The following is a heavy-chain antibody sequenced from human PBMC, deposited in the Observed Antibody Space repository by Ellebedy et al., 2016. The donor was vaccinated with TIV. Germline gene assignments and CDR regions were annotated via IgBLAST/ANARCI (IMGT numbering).Heavy chain of an antibody. V-gene: IGHV4-39*01. CDR1: GGSISRSSSY. CDR2: IYYTGST. CDR3: ARWFGELLYVRWFDH. Sequence: SETLSLTCTVSGGSISRSSSYWGWIRQPPQQGLEWIGSIYYTGSTFYNPSLKSRVTISVDTSKSQFSLSLTSVTAADTAVYYCARWFGELLYVRWFDHWGQGTLVTVSS. D-gene: IGHD3-10*01. J-gene: IGHJ5*02.